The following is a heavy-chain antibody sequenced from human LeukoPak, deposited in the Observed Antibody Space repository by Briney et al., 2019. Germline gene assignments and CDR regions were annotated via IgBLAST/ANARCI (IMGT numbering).Heavy chain of an antibody. Sequence: SVKVSCKASGGTFSSYAISWVRQAPGQGLEWMGRIIPILGIANYAQKFQGRVTITADKSTSTAYMELSSLRSEDTAVYYCARDLYYYDSSGRSNSFDYWGQGTLVTVSS. CDR2: IIPILGIA. V-gene: IGHV1-69*04. CDR3: ARDLYYYDSSGRSNSFDY. J-gene: IGHJ4*02. CDR1: GGTFSSYA. D-gene: IGHD3-22*01.